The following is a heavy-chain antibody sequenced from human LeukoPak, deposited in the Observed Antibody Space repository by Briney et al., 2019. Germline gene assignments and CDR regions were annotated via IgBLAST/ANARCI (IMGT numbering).Heavy chain of an antibody. J-gene: IGHJ4*02. CDR3: ARETRNSGSYSYFDY. D-gene: IGHD1-26*01. CDR2: ISYDGSNK. CDR1: GFTFSSYA. Sequence: PGGSLRLSCAASGFTFSSYAMHWVRQAPGKGLEWVAVISYDGSNKYYADSVKGRFTISRDNSKNTLYLQMNSLRAEDTAVYYCARETRNSGSYSYFDYWGQGTLVTVSS. V-gene: IGHV3-30-3*01.